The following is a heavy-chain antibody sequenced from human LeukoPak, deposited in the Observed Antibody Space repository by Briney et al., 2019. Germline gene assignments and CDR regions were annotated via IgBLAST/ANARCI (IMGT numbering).Heavy chain of an antibody. CDR2: IYYSGST. CDR1: GGSISSYY. CDR3: AIFLYSSSSYDY. Sequence: SETLSLTCTVSGGSISSYYSSWIREPPGKGGEWIGYIYYSGSTNYNPSLKSRVTIALDTSKNQYSLKLSSVTAAHTAVDYCAIFLYSSSSYDYWVQGSLVTVSS. J-gene: IGHJ4*02. D-gene: IGHD6-6*01. V-gene: IGHV4-59*01.